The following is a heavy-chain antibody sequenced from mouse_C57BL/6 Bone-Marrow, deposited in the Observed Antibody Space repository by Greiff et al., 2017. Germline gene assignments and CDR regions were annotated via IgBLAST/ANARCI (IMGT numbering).Heavy chain of an antibody. CDR3: ARPSDYGTPYLDD. CDR1: GYAFSSSW. CDR2: IYPGDGDT. D-gene: IGHD1-1*01. V-gene: IGHV1-82*01. J-gene: IGHJ2*01. Sequence: VQLQQSGPELVKPGASVKISCKASGYAFSSSWMNWVKQRPGKGLEWIGRIYPGDGDTNYNGKFKGKATLTADKSSSTAYMQLSSLTSEASAVYFGARPSDYGTPYLDDWGKGTTLTVSS.